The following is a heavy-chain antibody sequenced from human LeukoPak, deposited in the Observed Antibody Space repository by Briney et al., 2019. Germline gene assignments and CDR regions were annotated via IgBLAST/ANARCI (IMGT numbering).Heavy chain of an antibody. CDR2: IRYDGSNK. J-gene: IGHJ5*02. V-gene: IGHV3-30*02. CDR1: GFTFSSYG. D-gene: IGHD3-3*01. CDR3: ARNFLDFWSGYSNWFDP. Sequence: GGSLRLSCAASGFTFSSYGMHWVRQAPGKGLEWVAFIRYDGSNKYYADSVKGRFTISRDNSKNTLYLQMNSLRAEDTAVYYCARNFLDFWSGYSNWFDPWGQGTLVTVSS.